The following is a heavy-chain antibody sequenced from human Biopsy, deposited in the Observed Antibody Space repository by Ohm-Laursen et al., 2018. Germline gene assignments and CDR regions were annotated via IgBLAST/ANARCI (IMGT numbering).Heavy chain of an antibody. CDR1: GFTFSVYA. CDR3: ARGPIVGSKADGMDV. Sequence: SLRLSCAASGFTFSVYAMHWVRQAPGKGLEWVAIIWYDGSSEYYADSVKGRFTISRDNSKNTVYLQMNSLRVEDTAVYYCARGPIVGSKADGMDVWGQGTTVTVSS. D-gene: IGHD1-26*01. CDR2: IWYDGSSE. J-gene: IGHJ6*02. V-gene: IGHV3-33*01.